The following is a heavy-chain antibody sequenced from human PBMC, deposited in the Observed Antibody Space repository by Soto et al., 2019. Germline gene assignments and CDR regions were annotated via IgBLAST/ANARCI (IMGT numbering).Heavy chain of an antibody. V-gene: IGHV1-18*04. CDR3: ARCTLGWGHRTYYYYGMDV. D-gene: IGHD3-16*01. Sequence: GASVKVSCKASGYTFTSYGISWVRQAPGQGLEWMGWISAYNGNTNYAQKLQGRVTMTTDTSTSTAYMELRSLRSDDTAVYYCARCTLGWGHRTYYYYGMDVWGQGTTVTVSS. J-gene: IGHJ6*02. CDR1: GYTFTSYG. CDR2: ISAYNGNT.